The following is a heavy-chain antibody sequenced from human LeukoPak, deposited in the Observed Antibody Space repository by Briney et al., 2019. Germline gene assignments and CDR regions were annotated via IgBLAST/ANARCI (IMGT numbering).Heavy chain of an antibody. CDR2: ISYDGSNK. Sequence: GGSLRLSCAASGFTFSSYAMHWVRQAPGKGLEWVAVISYDGSNKYYADSVKGRFTISRDNSKNTLYLQMNSLRAEDTAVYYCARDQSGYQMLASFDPWGQGTLVTVSS. CDR3: ARDQSGYQMLASFDP. J-gene: IGHJ5*02. D-gene: IGHD6-13*01. CDR1: GFTFSSYA. V-gene: IGHV3-30*04.